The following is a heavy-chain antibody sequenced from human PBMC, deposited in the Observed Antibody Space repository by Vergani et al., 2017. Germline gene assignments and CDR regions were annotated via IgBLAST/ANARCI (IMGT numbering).Heavy chain of an antibody. Sequence: QVQLQESGPGLVKTSENLSLTCTVSGGSVSSVRYYGSWTRQPPGKGLEWIGYIYYSGSTNYNPSLKSRVSISVDTSKNQLSLELSSVTAADTAVYYCARGGELGWDYWGQGTLVTVSS. J-gene: IGHJ4*02. CDR1: GGSVSSVRYY. CDR3: ARGGELGWDY. D-gene: IGHD7-27*01. V-gene: IGHV4-61*01. CDR2: IYYSGST.